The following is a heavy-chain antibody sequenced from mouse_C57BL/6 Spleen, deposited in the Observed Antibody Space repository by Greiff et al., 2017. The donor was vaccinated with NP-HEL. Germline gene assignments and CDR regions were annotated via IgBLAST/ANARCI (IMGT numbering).Heavy chain of an antibody. CDR1: GYTFTSYW. CDR2: IDPSDSYT. D-gene: IGHD1-1*01. J-gene: IGHJ1*03. V-gene: IGHV1-69*01. Sequence: VQLQQPGAELVMPGASVKLSCKASGYTFTSYWMHWVKQRPGQGLEWIGEIDPSDSYTNYNQKFKGKSTLTVDKSSSTAYMQRSSLTSEDSAVYYCARSSTVVATTRHFDVWGTGTTVTVSS. CDR3: ARSSTVVATTRHFDV.